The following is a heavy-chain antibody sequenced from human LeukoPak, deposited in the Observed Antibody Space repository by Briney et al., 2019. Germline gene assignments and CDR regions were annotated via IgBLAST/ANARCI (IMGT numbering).Heavy chain of an antibody. D-gene: IGHD1-1*01. V-gene: IGHV1-24*01. CDR2: FDPEDGET. Sequence: ASVKVSCKVSGYTLTELSMHWVRQAPGKGLEWMGGFDPEDGETIYAQKFQGRVTMTEDTSTDTAYMELSSLRSEDTAVYYCATDTYWGGDFNWNPFDYWGQGTLVTVSS. CDR1: GYTLTELS. J-gene: IGHJ4*02. CDR3: ATDTYWGGDFNWNPFDY.